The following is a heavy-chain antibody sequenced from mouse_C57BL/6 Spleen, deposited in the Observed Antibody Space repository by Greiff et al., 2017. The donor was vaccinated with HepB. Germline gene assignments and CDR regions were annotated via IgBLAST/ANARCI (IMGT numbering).Heavy chain of an antibody. J-gene: IGHJ4*01. D-gene: IGHD2-1*01. Sequence: QVQLQQSGAELVKPGASVKMSCKASGYTFTSYWITWVKQRPGQGLEWIGDIYPGSGSTNYNEKFKSKATLTVDTSSSTAYMQLSSLTSEDSAVYYCARGHGNYEYYAMDYWGQGTSVTVSS. CDR2: IYPGSGST. CDR3: ARGHGNYEYYAMDY. CDR1: GYTFTSYW. V-gene: IGHV1-55*01.